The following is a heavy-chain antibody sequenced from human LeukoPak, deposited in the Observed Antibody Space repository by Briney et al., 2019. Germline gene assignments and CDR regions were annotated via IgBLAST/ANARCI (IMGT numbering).Heavy chain of an antibody. J-gene: IGHJ4*02. CDR3: ARVDYYDSSGYYNFDY. Sequence: SETLSLTCTVSGGSISSGSYYWSWIRQPAGKGLEWIGRICTSGSTNYNPSLKSRVTISVDTSKNQFSLKLSSVTAADTAVYYCARVDYYDSSGYYNFDYWGQGTLVTVSS. D-gene: IGHD3-22*01. CDR1: GGSISSGSYY. V-gene: IGHV4-61*02. CDR2: ICTSGST.